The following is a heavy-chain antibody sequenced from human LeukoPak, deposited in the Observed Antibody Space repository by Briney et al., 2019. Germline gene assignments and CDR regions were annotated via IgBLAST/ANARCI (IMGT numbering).Heavy chain of an antibody. D-gene: IGHD3-9*01. Sequence: SSETLSLTHPVSAGSVAMQYGGSVRQPAGKGLEWIGRIYTSGNTNYNPSLRSRVTISLDKPNNQFSLKLSSVTAADTAVYYCARHRSHDWFCLDYWGQGAQVTVS. CDR3: ARHRSHDWFCLDY. CDR1: AGSVAMQY. CDR2: IYTSGNT. V-gene: IGHV4-4*07. J-gene: IGHJ4*02.